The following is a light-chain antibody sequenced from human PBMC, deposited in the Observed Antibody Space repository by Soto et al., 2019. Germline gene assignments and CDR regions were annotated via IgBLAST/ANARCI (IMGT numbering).Light chain of an antibody. Sequence: QSVLTQPASVSGSPGQSITISCTGTSSDVGSYNLVSWYQQHPGKAPKLMISEVTKRPSGVSNRFSGSKSGNTASLTISGLQAEDEVDYYCCSYAGSSTYVFGTGTKVTVL. J-gene: IGLJ1*01. CDR1: SSDVGSYNL. CDR2: EVT. CDR3: CSYAGSSTYV. V-gene: IGLV2-23*02.